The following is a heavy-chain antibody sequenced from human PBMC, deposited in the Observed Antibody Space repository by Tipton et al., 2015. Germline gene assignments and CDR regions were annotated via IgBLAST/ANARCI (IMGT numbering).Heavy chain of an antibody. V-gene: IGHV4-34*01. CDR1: GESLSTYY. D-gene: IGHD3-22*01. J-gene: IGHJ4*02. Sequence: TLSLTCVVYGESLSTYYWNWIRQPPGKGLEWIGEIHHGGSTNYNPSLKSRVTMSVDTSKNQFSLHLSSVTAADTAVYYCAREVWYNDSTGYDYWGQGTLVTVSS. CDR2: IHHGGST. CDR3: AREVWYNDSTGYDY.